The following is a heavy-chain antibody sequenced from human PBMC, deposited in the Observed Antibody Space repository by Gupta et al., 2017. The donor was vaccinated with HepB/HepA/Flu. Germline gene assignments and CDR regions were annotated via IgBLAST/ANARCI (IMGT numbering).Heavy chain of an antibody. Sequence: QVQLAESGGGVVQPGRSLRLSCAGSGFTFSNYVMHWVRQAPGKGLEWLTFISYDGSYSKYANSVKGRFTISRDNSKNTLYLQLNSLRPEDTALYFCARGGDFDSWGQGTMVTGS. D-gene: IGHD1-26*01. CDR2: ISYDGSYS. CDR3: ARGGDFDS. V-gene: IGHV3-30*03. J-gene: IGHJ4*02. CDR1: GFTFSNYV.